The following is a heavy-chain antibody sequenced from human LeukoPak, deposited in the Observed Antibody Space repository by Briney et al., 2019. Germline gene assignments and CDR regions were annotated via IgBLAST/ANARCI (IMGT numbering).Heavy chain of an antibody. J-gene: IGHJ5*02. D-gene: IGHD2-21*01. Sequence: SETLSLTCTVSGGSISSYYWSWIRQPPGKGLEWIGYIYYSGSTNYNPSLKSRVTISVDTSKNQFSLKLSSVTAADTAVYYCARLSGDANWFDPWGQGTPVTVSS. CDR3: ARLSGDANWFDP. CDR1: GGSISSYY. CDR2: IYYSGST. V-gene: IGHV4-59*08.